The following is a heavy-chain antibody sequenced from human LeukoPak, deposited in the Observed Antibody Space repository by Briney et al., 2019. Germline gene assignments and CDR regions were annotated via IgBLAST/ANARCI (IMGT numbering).Heavy chain of an antibody. D-gene: IGHD3-10*01. CDR3: ARHGGSGTYLDGFDP. CDR1: GYRFYSYW. J-gene: IGHJ5*02. Sequence: GESLKISCKGSGYRFYSYWIAWVRQMPGKGLEWMAPIYPGNSDTRYRPSFQGQFTIPADKSISTAYLQWSSLKASDTAMYYCARHGGSGTYLDGFDPWGQGTLVTVSS. V-gene: IGHV5-51*01. CDR2: IYPGNSDT.